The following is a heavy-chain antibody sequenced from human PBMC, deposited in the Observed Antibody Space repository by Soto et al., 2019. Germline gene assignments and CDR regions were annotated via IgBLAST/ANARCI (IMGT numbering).Heavy chain of an antibody. J-gene: IGHJ4*02. V-gene: IGHV3-64D*06. CDR1: GFTFSSYA. Sequence: GGSLRLSCSASGFTFSSYAMHWVRQAPGKGLEYVSAISSNGGSTYYADSVKGRFTISRDNSKNTLYLQMSSLRAEDTAVYYCVKARGYSYGTPFDYWGQGTLVTVSS. CDR3: VKARGYSYGTPFDY. D-gene: IGHD5-18*01. CDR2: ISSNGGST.